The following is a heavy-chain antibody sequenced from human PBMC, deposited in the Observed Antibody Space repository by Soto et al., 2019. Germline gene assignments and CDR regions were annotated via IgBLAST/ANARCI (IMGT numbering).Heavy chain of an antibody. CDR3: TRDLAPPDWVLGYAHGTDV. Sequence: SLRLSCSASGFTFGDCALTWVRQAPGKGLEWVGFIRSKAYGGSTDYAASVKGRFTISRDDSKSTAYLQLNSLKTEDTAVYYSTRDLAPPDWVLGYAHGTDVWGQGTSVTVSS. D-gene: IGHD5-12*01. V-gene: IGHV3-49*04. CDR1: GFTFGDCA. J-gene: IGHJ6*02. CDR2: IRSKAYGGST.